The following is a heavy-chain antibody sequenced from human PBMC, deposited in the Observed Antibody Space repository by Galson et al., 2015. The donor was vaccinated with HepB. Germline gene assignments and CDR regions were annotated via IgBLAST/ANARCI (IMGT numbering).Heavy chain of an antibody. Sequence: SVKVSCKASGYTFTGYYMHWVRQAPGQGLEWMGRINPNSGGTNYAQKFQGRVTMTRDTSISTAYMELSRLRSDDTAVYYCARSGEWIREYYMDVWGKGTTVTVSS. V-gene: IGHV1-2*06. D-gene: IGHD3-10*01. CDR2: INPNSGGT. CDR1: GYTFTGYY. J-gene: IGHJ6*03. CDR3: ARSGEWIREYYMDV.